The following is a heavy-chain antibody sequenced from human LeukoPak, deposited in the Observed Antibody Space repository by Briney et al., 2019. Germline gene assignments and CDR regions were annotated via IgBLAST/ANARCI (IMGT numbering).Heavy chain of an antibody. CDR1: GGSISSSSYY. J-gene: IGHJ6*03. CDR2: IYYSGST. D-gene: IGHD3-9*01. CDR3: ARVYIPGHYDILTYYYYYYYMDV. V-gene: IGHV4-39*07. Sequence: SETLSLTCTVSGGSISSSSYYWGWIRQPPGKGLEWIGSIYYSGSTYYNPSLKSRVTISVDTSKNQFSLKLSSVTAADTAVYYCARVYIPGHYDILTYYYYYYYMDVWGKGTTVTVSS.